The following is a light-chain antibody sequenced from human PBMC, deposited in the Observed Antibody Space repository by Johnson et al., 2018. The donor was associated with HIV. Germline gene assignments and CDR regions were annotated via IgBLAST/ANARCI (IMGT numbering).Light chain of an antibody. Sequence: QSILTQPPSVSAAPGQKVTISCSGSSSNIGNNYVSWYQQLPGTGPKLLIYDNNKRPSGIPDRFSGSKSGTSATLGITGLQTGDEADCYCGTWDSSLSAGVFGTGTKVTVL. CDR1: SSNIGNNY. V-gene: IGLV1-51*01. CDR2: DNN. CDR3: GTWDSSLSAGV. J-gene: IGLJ1*01.